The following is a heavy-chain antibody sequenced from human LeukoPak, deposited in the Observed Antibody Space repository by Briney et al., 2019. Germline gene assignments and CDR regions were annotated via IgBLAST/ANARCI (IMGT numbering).Heavy chain of an antibody. Sequence: PSGTLSLTCAVSGGSISSSKWWSWVRQPPGKGLEWIGNIYHSGSTNYNPSLKSRVSISLDKPKNQFSLNLRSVTAADTAVYYCARIRPETYYFDFWGQGTLVTVSS. CDR1: GGSISSSKW. CDR2: IYHSGST. CDR3: ARIRPETYYFDF. D-gene: IGHD1-14*01. J-gene: IGHJ4*02. V-gene: IGHV4-4*02.